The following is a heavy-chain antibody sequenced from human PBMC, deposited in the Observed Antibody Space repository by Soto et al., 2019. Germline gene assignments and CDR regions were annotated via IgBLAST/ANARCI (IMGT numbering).Heavy chain of an antibody. CDR2: ISYDGSNK. J-gene: IGHJ4*02. CDR3: ARTVATIGSDY. V-gene: IGHV3-30*03. CDR1: GFTFSSYG. Sequence: LRLSCAAAGFTFSSYGMHWVRQAPGKGLEWVAVISYDGSNKYYADSVKGRFTISRDNSKNTLYLQMNSLRAEDTAVYYCARTVATIGSDYWGQGTLVTVS. D-gene: IGHD5-12*01.